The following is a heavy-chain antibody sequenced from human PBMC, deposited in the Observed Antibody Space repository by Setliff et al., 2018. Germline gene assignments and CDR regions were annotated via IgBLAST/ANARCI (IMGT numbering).Heavy chain of an antibody. Sequence: GGSLRLSCVASGFTFSNYAMAWVRQAPGKGLEWVSAISGSGGSTYYADSVKGRFTISRDNSKNTLYLQMNSLRAEDTAVYYCAKNPTIAAAVMYFDYWGQGTLVTVSS. D-gene: IGHD6-13*01. CDR2: ISGSGGST. J-gene: IGHJ4*02. CDR1: GFTFSNYA. V-gene: IGHV3-23*01. CDR3: AKNPTIAAAVMYFDY.